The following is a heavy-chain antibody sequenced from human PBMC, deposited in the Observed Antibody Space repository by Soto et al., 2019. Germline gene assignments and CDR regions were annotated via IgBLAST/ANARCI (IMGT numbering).Heavy chain of an antibody. V-gene: IGHV3-30-3*01. D-gene: IGHD2-15*01. CDR3: ARVYAATSYYYYYGMEV. CDR2: ISYDGSNK. Sequence: QVQLVESGGGVVQPGRSLRLSCAASGFTFSSYAMHWVRQAPGKGLEWVAVISYDGSNKYYADSVKGRFTISRDNSKNTLYLQMNGLRAEDTAVYYCARVYAATSYYYYYGMEVWGQGTTVTVSS. CDR1: GFTFSSYA. J-gene: IGHJ6*02.